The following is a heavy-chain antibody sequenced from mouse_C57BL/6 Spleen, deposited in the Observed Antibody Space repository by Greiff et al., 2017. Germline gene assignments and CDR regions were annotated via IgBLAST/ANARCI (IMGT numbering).Heavy chain of an antibody. V-gene: IGHV5-16*01. CDR1: GFTFSDYY. J-gene: IGHJ2*01. CDR2: INYDGSST. D-gene: IGHD4-1*01. CDR3: ARDLTGIFDY. Sequence: DVKLVESEGGLVQPGSSMKLSCTASGFTFSDYYMAWVRQVPEKGLEWVANINYDGSSTYYLDSLKSRFIISRDNAKNILYLQMSSLKSEDTATYYCARDLTGIFDYWGKGTTLTVSS.